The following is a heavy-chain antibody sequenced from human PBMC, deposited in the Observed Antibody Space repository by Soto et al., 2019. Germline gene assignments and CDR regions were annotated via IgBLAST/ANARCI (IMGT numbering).Heavy chain of an antibody. D-gene: IGHD6-19*01. CDR1: NGSFSDYF. CDR3: ARGKSSDPLYYFDT. Sequence: PSETLSLTCGVYNGSFSDYFWNWIRQPPGKGLEWIGEIKESGFATYNPSLKRRVTMSVDTANNQFSLKVTSVTAADTAVYYCARGKSSDPLYYFDTWGQGTLVTVSS. V-gene: IGHV4-34*01. J-gene: IGHJ4*02. CDR2: IKESGFA.